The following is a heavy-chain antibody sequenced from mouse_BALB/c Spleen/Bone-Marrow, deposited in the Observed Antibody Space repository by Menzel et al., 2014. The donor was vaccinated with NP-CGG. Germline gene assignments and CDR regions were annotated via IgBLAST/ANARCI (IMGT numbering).Heavy chain of an antibody. CDR1: GYTFSSYW. V-gene: IGHV1-9*01. Sequence: QVQLQQSGAELMKPGASVKISCKATGYTFSSYWIEWVKQRSGHGLEWIGEILPGSGSTIYNEKFKGKATFTADTSSNTAYMQLSSLTSEDSAVYYCAREDYYGSSYFDYWGQDTTLTVSS. CDR2: ILPGSGST. D-gene: IGHD1-1*01. CDR3: AREDYYGSSYFDY. J-gene: IGHJ2*01.